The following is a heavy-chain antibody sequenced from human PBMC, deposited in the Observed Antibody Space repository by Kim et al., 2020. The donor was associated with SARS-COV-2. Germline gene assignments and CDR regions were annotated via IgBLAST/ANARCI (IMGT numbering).Heavy chain of an antibody. CDR3: AKDTGGDDSSGYFNRWYYYYGMDV. CDR1: GFTFGDYA. V-gene: IGHV3-9*01. J-gene: IGHJ6*02. Sequence: GGSLRLSCAASGFTFGDYAMHWVRQAPGKGLEWVSGISWNSGSIGYADSVKGRFTISRDNAKNSLYLQMNSLRAEDTALYYCAKDTGGDDSSGYFNRWYYYYGMDVWGQGTTVTVSS. D-gene: IGHD3-22*01. CDR2: ISWNSGSI.